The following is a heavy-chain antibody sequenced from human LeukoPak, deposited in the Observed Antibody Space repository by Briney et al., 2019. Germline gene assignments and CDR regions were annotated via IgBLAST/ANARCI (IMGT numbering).Heavy chain of an antibody. CDR1: GFTFSSYS. V-gene: IGHV3-21*01. CDR3: AGEEDDYVAFDI. J-gene: IGHJ3*02. D-gene: IGHD4-17*01. CDR2: ISSSSSYI. Sequence: KPGGSLRLSCAASGFTFSSYSMNWVRQAPGKGLEWVSSISSSSSYIYYADSVKGRFTISRDNAKNSLYLQMNSLRAEDTAVYYCAGEEDDYVAFDIWGQGTMVTVSS.